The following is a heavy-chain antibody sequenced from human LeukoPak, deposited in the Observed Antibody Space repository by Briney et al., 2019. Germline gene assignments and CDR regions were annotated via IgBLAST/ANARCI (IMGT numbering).Heavy chain of an antibody. J-gene: IGHJ4*02. CDR3: SSHGAWPRFGS. V-gene: IGHV3-23*01. CDR1: GFTFSGYA. Sequence: GGSLRLSCAASGFTFSGYAMSWVPKAPGKGLEWVSTISDNGGSTYYADSVKGRFTISIDNSNKTLYLQVDSLRGEDTAIYYCSSHGAWPRFGSWGQGTLVTVSS. D-gene: IGHD4/OR15-4a*01. CDR2: ISDNGGST.